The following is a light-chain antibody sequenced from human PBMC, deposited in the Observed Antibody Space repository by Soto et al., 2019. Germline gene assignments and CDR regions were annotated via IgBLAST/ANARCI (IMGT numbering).Light chain of an antibody. CDR3: EAWDDSLNGHGV. CDR2: SNN. CDR1: SSNIGSNT. J-gene: IGLJ2*01. Sequence: QSVLTQPPSASGTPGQRVTISCSGSSSNIGSNTVNWYQQLPGTAPKLLIYSNNQRPSGVPDRFSGSKSGTSASLAISGLQSEDEADYYCEAWDDSLNGHGVFGGGTKVTVL. V-gene: IGLV1-44*01.